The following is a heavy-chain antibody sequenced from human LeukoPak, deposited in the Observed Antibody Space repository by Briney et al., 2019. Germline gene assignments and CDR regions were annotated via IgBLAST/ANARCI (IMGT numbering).Heavy chain of an antibody. CDR3: ARDKSYYYDSSGYYDY. CDR1: GFTFSSYA. V-gene: IGHV3-30*04. D-gene: IGHD3-22*01. J-gene: IGHJ4*02. Sequence: GGSLRLSCAASGFTFSSYAMHWVRQAPGKGLEWVAVISYDGSNKYYADSVKGRFTISRDNSKNTLYLQMNSLRAEDTAVYYCARDKSYYYDSSGYYDYWGQGTLVTVSS. CDR2: ISYDGSNK.